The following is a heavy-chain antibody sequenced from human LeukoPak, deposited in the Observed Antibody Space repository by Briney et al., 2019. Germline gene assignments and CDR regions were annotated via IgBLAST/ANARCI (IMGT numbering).Heavy chain of an antibody. D-gene: IGHD5-18*01. CDR3: ARLLRGGYSYGWGAFDI. CDR2: IYYGGST. Sequence: SETLSLTCTVSGGSISSYYWSWIRQPPGRGLEWIGYIYYGGSTNYNPSLKSRVTISVDTSKNQFSLKLSSVTAADTAVYYCARLLRGGYSYGWGAFDIWGQGTMVTVSS. CDR1: GGSISSYY. V-gene: IGHV4-59*08. J-gene: IGHJ3*02.